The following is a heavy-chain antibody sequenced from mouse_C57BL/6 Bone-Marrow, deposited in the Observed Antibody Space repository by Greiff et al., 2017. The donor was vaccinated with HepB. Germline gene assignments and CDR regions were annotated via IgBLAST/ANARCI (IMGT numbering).Heavy chain of an antibody. V-gene: IGHV1-55*01. CDR2: IYPGSGST. CDR3: AIYRPYPWFAY. CDR1: GYTFTSYW. D-gene: IGHD1-3*01. Sequence: QVHVKQPGAELVKPGASVKMSCKASGYTFTSYWITWVKQRPGQGLEWIGDIYPGSGSTNYNEKFKSKATLTVDTSSSTAYMQLSGLTSEDSAVYYCAIYRPYPWFAYWGQGTLVTVSA. J-gene: IGHJ3*01.